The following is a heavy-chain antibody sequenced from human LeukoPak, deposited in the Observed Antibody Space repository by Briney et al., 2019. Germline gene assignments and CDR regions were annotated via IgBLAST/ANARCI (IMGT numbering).Heavy chain of an antibody. CDR3: ARGRHNIAAAGTGGDY. V-gene: IGHV1-8*01. D-gene: IGHD6-13*01. CDR1: GYTFPSYD. J-gene: IGHJ4*02. Sequence: TSVKVSCKASGYTFPSYDINWVRQATGQGLEWMGWMNPNSGNTGFAQKFQGRVTTTRNTSISTAYMELSSLRSEDTAVYYCARGRHNIAAAGTGGDYWGQGTLVTVSS. CDR2: MNPNSGNT.